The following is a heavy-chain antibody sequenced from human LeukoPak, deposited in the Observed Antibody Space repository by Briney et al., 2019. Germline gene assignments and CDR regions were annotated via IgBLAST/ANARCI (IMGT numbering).Heavy chain of an antibody. J-gene: IGHJ4*02. Sequence: GGSLRLSCAASGFTVSSNYMNWVRQAPGKGLEWVSVIYSGGNTYYADSVMGRFAISKNNSKNTLHLQMNSLRAEDTAVYYCAVCSGDCYDWGQGTLVTVSS. V-gene: IGHV3-53*01. CDR1: GFTVSSNY. D-gene: IGHD2-21*02. CDR2: IYSGGNT. CDR3: AVCSGDCYD.